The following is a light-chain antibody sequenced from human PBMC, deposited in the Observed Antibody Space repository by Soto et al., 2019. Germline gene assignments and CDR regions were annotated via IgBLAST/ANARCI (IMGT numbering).Light chain of an antibody. CDR3: EQYMGA. Sequence: IVLTQSPGTLSLSPGERATLSCRASQSVSSSYLAWYQQKPGQAPRLLIYGASSSATGIPDRFSGSGSGTVFTLFISRLEPEDVAVYDCEQYMGAIGEGTKV. CDR1: QSVSSSY. V-gene: IGKV3-20*01. J-gene: IGKJ4*01. CDR2: GAS.